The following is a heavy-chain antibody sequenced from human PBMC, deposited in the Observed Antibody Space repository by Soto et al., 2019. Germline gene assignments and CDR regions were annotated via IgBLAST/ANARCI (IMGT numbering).Heavy chain of an antibody. Sequence: SDTLSLTCTVSGASISSSYWSWIRQPPGKGLEWIGYIHYSGKTNYNPSLKSRVTISVDTSKNQFSLTLNSVTAADTAVYYCVRGYYDSSGYSNTFDVWGQGTMVT. V-gene: IGHV4-59*01. CDR3: VRGYYDSSGYSNTFDV. D-gene: IGHD3-22*01. J-gene: IGHJ3*01. CDR1: GASISSSY. CDR2: IHYSGKT.